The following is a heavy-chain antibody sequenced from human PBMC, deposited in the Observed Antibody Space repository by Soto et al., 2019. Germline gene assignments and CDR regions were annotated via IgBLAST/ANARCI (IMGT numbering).Heavy chain of an antibody. CDR1: GGSFSGYY. CDR2: INHSGST. Sequence: SETLSLTCAVYGGSFSGYYWSWIRQPPGKGLEWIGEINHSGSTNYNPSLKSRVTISVDTSKNQFSLKLSSVTAVDTAVYYCARMIVYNWNYGAYYYGMDVWGQGTTVTVSS. D-gene: IGHD1-7*01. CDR3: ARMIVYNWNYGAYYYGMDV. J-gene: IGHJ6*02. V-gene: IGHV4-34*01.